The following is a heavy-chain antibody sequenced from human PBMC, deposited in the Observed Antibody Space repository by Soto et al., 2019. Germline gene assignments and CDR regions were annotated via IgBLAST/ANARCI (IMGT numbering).Heavy chain of an antibody. CDR2: IYHSGRT. V-gene: IGHV4-39*02. CDR1: GASIGGSIYY. D-gene: IGHD2-2*01. J-gene: IGHJ6*04. Sequence: PSETLSLTCTVSGASIGGSIYYWGWIRQPPGNGLEWIANIYHSGRTHYNPSLKSRLTISVDTSKNHFSLKLTSVTAADMALYYCARGVVPDVWGKGPTVPVXS. CDR3: ARGVVPDV.